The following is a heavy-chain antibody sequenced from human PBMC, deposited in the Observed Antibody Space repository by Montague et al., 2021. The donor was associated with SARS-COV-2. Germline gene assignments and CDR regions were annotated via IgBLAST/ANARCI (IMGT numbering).Heavy chain of an antibody. CDR2: INHSGST. J-gene: IGHJ6*02. CDR1: GGSISGYY. V-gene: IGHV4-34*01. CDR3: ARSGGVYTESYYLEDYYYGMEV. Sequence: SETLSLTCTVYGGSISGYYWCWICQPPGTGLGRIGEINHSGSTNSNPSLKRRVTISVDTSKNHFSLKLSSVTAADTAVSYCARSGGVYTESYYLEDYYYGMEVWGQGTTVTVSS. D-gene: IGHD1-26*01.